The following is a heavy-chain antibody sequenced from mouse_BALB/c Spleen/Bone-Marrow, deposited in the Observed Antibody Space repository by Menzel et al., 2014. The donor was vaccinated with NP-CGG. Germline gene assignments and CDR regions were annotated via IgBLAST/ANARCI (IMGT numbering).Heavy chain of an antibody. V-gene: IGHV7-3*02. J-gene: IGHJ3*01. CDR1: GFTFTDNY. CDR2: IRNKANGYTT. Sequence: EVNAVESGGGLVQPGGSLRLSCATSGFTFTDNYMSWVRQPPGKALEWLGFIRNKANGYTTEYSASVKGRFTISRDNSQSILYLQMNTLRAEDSATYYCARDSDWFAYWGQGTLVTVSA. CDR3: ARDSDWFAY.